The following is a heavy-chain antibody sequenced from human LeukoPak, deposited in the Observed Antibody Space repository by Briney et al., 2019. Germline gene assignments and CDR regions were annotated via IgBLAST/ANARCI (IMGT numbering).Heavy chain of an antibody. V-gene: IGHV1-2*02. D-gene: IGHD3-3*01. CDR3: GRNPYRFFWSGYYLPPNWFDP. Sequence: ASVKVSCKASGYTFTGYYMHWVRQAPGQGLEWMGWINPNSGGTNYAQKFQGRVTMTRDTSISTAYMELSRLRSDDTAVYYCGRNPYRFFWSGYYLPPNWFDPWGQGTLVTVSS. CDR1: GYTFTGYY. CDR2: INPNSGGT. J-gene: IGHJ5*02.